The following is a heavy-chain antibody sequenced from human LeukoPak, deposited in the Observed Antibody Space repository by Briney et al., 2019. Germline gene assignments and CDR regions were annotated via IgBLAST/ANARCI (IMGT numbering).Heavy chain of an antibody. CDR3: ARDYSGYSYAFDF. CDR2: ISSSGSTI. CDR1: GFTFSGYC. Sequence: GGSLRLSCAASGFTFSGYCISWIRQAPGKGLEWVSYISSSGSTIYYADSVKGRFTISRDNAKNSLYLQMNSLRAEDTAVYYCARDYSGYSYAFDFWGPGTLVTVSS. V-gene: IGHV3-11*01. D-gene: IGHD5-18*01. J-gene: IGHJ4*02.